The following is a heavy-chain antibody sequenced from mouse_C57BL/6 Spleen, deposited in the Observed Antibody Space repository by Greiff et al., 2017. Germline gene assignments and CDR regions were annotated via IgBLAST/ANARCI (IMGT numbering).Heavy chain of an antibody. CDR3: ARLCDGSNTAMAY. J-gene: IGHJ4*01. CDR2: ISSGGSYT. CDR1: GFTFSSYG. Sequence: EVHLVESGGDLVKPGGSLKLSCAASGFTFSSYGMSWVRQTPDKRLEWVATISSGGSYTYYPDSLKGRFTISRDNAKNTLYLQLCRLKSEDTAMYYCARLCDGSNTAMAYWGQGTSLTVSS. V-gene: IGHV5-6*01. D-gene: IGHD2-3*01.